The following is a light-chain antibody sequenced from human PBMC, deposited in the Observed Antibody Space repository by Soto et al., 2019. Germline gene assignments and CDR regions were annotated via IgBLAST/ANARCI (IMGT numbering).Light chain of an antibody. J-gene: IGLJ2*01. CDR1: SSNIGAGFD. V-gene: IGLV1-40*01. Sequence: QLVLTQPPSVSGAPGQRVTISCTGSSSNIGAGFDVHWYQQFPGTAPRLLIYRNTNRPSGVPDRFSGSKSGTSASLAITGLQAEDEADYYGQSFWLFGGGTKLTVL. CDR3: QSFWL. CDR2: RNT.